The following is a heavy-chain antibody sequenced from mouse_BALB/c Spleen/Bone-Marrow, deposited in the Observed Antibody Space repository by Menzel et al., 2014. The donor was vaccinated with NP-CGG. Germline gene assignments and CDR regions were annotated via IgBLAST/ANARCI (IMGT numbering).Heavy chain of an antibody. CDR3: ARAGGYGGFAY. J-gene: IGHJ3*01. D-gene: IGHD2-2*01. Sequence: QVQLKQSGAELVKPGASVKLSCKASGYTFTSYWMHWVKQRPGQGLEWIGEINPSNGRADYNEKFRSKATLTVDRSSSTAYMQLSSLTSEDSAVYYCARAGGYGGFAYWGQGTLVTVSA. CDR1: GYTFTSYW. CDR2: INPSNGRA. V-gene: IGHV1S81*02.